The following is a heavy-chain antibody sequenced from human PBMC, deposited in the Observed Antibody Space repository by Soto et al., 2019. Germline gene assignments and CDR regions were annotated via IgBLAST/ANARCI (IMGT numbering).Heavy chain of an antibody. CDR2: VYYSGST. J-gene: IGHJ4*02. Sequence: QLQLQESGPGLVKPSETLSLTCTVSGGSVSSSSYYWGWVRHPPGKGLEWIGSVYYSGSTYDNPSLESRVTISVDKSKNQFSRKLMSLSAADTAVYYCGRLEGLATISYYFDYWGQGALVTVSS. D-gene: IGHD3-9*01. V-gene: IGHV4-39*01. CDR3: GRLEGLATISYYFDY. CDR1: GGSVSSSSYY.